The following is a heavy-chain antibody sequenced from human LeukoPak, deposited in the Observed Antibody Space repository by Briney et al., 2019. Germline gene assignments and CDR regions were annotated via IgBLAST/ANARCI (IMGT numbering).Heavy chain of an antibody. J-gene: IGHJ4*02. Sequence: GGSLRLSCAASGFTFSRFWMYWVRQAPGKGLVWVSYIGRRGNAIYYADSVKGRFTISRDNAKNSLYLQMNSLRAEDTAFYYCASAISLDYGDYYFDSWGQGTLVTVSS. CDR3: ASAISLDYGDYYFDS. D-gene: IGHD4-17*01. CDR1: GFTFSRFW. V-gene: IGHV3-48*03. CDR2: IGRRGNAI.